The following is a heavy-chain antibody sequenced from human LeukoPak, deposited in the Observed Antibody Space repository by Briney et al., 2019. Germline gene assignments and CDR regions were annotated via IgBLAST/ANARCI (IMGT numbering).Heavy chain of an antibody. D-gene: IGHD3-3*01. V-gene: IGHV3-7*03. CDR2: ISHDGSEK. J-gene: IGHJ4*02. CDR1: AFTFSDHW. Sequence: PGGSLRLSCTASAFTFSDHWMHWVRQAPGKGLEWVAIISHDGSEKSYVDSVKGRSTISRDNAKNSLYLQMNSLRAEDTAVYYCARDHWRRLDYWGQGTLVTVSS. CDR3: ARDHWRRLDY.